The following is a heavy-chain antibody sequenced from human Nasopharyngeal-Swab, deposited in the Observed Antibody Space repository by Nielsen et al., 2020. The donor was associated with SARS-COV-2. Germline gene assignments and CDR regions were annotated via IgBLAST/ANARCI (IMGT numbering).Heavy chain of an antibody. V-gene: IGHV4-34*12. D-gene: IGHD6-13*01. CDR2: IIHNGST. Sequence: SETLSLTCAVYGGSFSAYYWTWIRQPPGKGLEWIGEIIHNGSTNYNPSLKSRVTISLDTSKNQFSLKLSSVTAADTAVYYCAGRVGYIPGHWGQGTLVTVYS. J-gene: IGHJ4*02. CDR1: GGSFSAYY. CDR3: AGRVGYIPGH.